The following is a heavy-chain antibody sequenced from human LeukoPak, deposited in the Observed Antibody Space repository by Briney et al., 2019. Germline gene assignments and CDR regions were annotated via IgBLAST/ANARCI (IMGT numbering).Heavy chain of an antibody. J-gene: IGHJ4*02. CDR3: ETVDGSYSGSYYYFDY. V-gene: IGHV1-24*01. Sequence: GASVKVSCKVSGYTLTELSMHWVRQAPGKGLAWMGGFDPEDGETIYAQKFQGRVTMTEGTSTDTAYMELSSLRSEDTAVYYCETVDGSYSGSYYYFDYWGQGTLVTVSS. CDR2: FDPEDGET. D-gene: IGHD1-26*01. CDR1: GYTLTELS.